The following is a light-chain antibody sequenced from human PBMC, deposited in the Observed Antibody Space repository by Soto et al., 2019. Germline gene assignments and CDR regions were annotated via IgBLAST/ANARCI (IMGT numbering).Light chain of an antibody. J-gene: IGLJ2*01. CDR3: CSYAGSYTYVV. Sequence: QSALTQPRSVSGSPGQSVTISYTGTSSDVGGYNYVSCYQQHPGKAPKLMIYDVSKRPSGVPDRFSGSKSGNTASLTISGLQAEDEADYYCCSYAGSYTYVVFGGGTKLTVL. CDR2: DVS. CDR1: SSDVGGYNY. V-gene: IGLV2-11*01.